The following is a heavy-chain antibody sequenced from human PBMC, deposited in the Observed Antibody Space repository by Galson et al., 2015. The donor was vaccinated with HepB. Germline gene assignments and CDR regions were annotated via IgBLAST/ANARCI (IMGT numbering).Heavy chain of an antibody. CDR3: ELVVPAAAPYYYYGMDV. V-gene: IGHV1-8*01. CDR2: MNPNSGNT. J-gene: IGHJ6*02. Sequence: SVKVSCKASGYTFTSYDINWVRQATGQGLEWMGWMNPNSGNTGYAQKFQGRVTMTRNTSISTAYTELSSLRSEDTAVYYCELVVPAAAPYYYYGMDVWGQGTTVTVFS. D-gene: IGHD2-2*01. CDR1: GYTFTSYD.